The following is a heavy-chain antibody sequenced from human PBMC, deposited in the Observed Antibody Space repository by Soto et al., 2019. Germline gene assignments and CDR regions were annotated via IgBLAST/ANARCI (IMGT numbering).Heavy chain of an antibody. D-gene: IGHD3-22*01. J-gene: IGHJ4*02. CDR3: AKVHDDSSGYPDHFDY. CDR2: ISWNSGSI. Sequence: SGGSLRLSCAASGFTFDDYAMHWVRQAPGKGLEWVSGISWNSGSIGYADSVKGRFTISRDNAKNSLYLQMNSLRAEDTALYYCAKVHDDSSGYPDHFDYWGQGTLVTVSS. CDR1: GFTFDDYA. V-gene: IGHV3-9*01.